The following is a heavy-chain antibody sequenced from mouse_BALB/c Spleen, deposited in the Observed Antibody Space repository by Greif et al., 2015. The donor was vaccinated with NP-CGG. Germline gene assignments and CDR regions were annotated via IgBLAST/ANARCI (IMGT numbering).Heavy chain of an antibody. V-gene: IGHV1-18*01. CDR3: AAEDDYDGFFAY. Sequence: EVKLEESGPELVKPGASMKISCKASGYSFTGYTMNWVKQSHGKNLEWIGLINPYNGGTSYNQKFKGKATLTVDKSSSTAYMELLSLTSEDSAVYYCAAEDDYDGFFAYWGQGTLVTVSA. CDR2: INPYNGGT. CDR1: GYSFTGYT. D-gene: IGHD2-4*01. J-gene: IGHJ3*01.